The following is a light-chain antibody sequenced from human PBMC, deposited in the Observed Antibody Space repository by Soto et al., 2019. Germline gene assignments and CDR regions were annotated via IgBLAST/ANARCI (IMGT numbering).Light chain of an antibody. Sequence: EIVLTQSPGTLSLSPGERATLSCRASESVASNYLAWYQHKPGQPPRLLIYGASTRATGVPARFSGSGSGTDFTLTISSLEPEDFAVYYCQQYNNWPLTFGGGTKVDIK. J-gene: IGKJ4*01. V-gene: IGKV3-20*01. CDR3: QQYNNWPLT. CDR2: GAS. CDR1: ESVASNY.